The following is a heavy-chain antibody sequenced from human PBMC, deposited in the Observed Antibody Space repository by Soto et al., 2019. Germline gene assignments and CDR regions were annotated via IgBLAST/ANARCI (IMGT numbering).Heavy chain of an antibody. V-gene: IGHV3-9*01. Sequence: GGSLRLSCAASGFTFDDYAMHWVRQAPGKGLEWVSGISWNSGNIGYADSVKGRFTISRDNAKNSLYLQMNSLRAEDTALYYCAKDNSSVTYYGMDVWGQGTTVTVSS. D-gene: IGHD6-25*01. CDR1: GFTFDDYA. CDR2: ISWNSGNI. CDR3: AKDNSSVTYYGMDV. J-gene: IGHJ6*02.